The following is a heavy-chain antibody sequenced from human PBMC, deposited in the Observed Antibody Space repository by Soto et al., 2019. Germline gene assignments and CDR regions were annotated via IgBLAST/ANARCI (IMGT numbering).Heavy chain of an antibody. CDR1: GCTFSSYA. CDR3: ATGKRITIFGVDRYYYYGMDV. V-gene: IGHV3-30-3*01. J-gene: IGHJ6*02. D-gene: IGHD3-3*01. Sequence: QVQLVESGGGVVQPGRSLRLSCAASGCTFSSYAMHWVRQAPGKGLEWVAVISYDGSNKYYADSVKGRFTISRDNSKNTLYLQMNSLRAEDTAVYYCATGKRITIFGVDRYYYYGMDVWGQGTTVTVSS. CDR2: ISYDGSNK.